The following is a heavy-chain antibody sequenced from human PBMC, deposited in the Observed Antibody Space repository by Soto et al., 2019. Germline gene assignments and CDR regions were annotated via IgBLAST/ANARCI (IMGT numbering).Heavy chain of an antibody. CDR2: IYYSGST. V-gene: IGHV4-61*01. J-gene: IGHJ5*02. CDR3: AREDYGGLSWFDP. CDR1: GGSVSSGSYY. D-gene: IGHD4-17*01. Sequence: PSETLSLTCTVSGGSVSSGSYYWSWIRQPPGKGLEWIGYIYYSGSTNYNPSLKSRVTISVDTSKNQFSLKLSSVTAADTAVYYCAREDYGGLSWFDPWGQGTLVTVSS.